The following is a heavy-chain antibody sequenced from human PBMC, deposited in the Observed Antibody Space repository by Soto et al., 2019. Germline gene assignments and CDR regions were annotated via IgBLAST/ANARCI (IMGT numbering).Heavy chain of an antibody. CDR2: IFYAGDT. D-gene: IGHD4-17*01. J-gene: IGHJ5*02. Sequence: VQLEESGPGLLKHSQTLALTCTVSGESIATGAFYCSWSRLQSGRVPEWIGSIFYAGDTYYNPSLKSRVEISLDGAQNQFALNLRSVTAADTAVYYCAREGDYRTWFEPWGPGTLVTVSS. CDR1: GESIATGAFY. CDR3: AREGDYRTWFEP. V-gene: IGHV4-31*03.